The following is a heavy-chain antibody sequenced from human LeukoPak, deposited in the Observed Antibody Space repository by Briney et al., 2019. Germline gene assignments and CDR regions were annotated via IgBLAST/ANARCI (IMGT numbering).Heavy chain of an antibody. D-gene: IGHD3-16*01. J-gene: IGHJ4*02. Sequence: GGSLRLSCAASGFTFSSYGMSWVRQAPGKGLEWVSAISGSGGSTYYADSVKGRFTISRDNSKNTLYLQMNSLRAEDTAVYYCASGGRGIDFDYWGQGTLVTVSS. CDR2: ISGSGGST. CDR1: GFTFSSYG. V-gene: IGHV3-23*01. CDR3: ASGGRGIDFDY.